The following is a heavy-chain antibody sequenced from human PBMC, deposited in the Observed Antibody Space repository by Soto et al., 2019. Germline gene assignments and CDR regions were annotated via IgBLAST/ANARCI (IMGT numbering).Heavy chain of an antibody. Sequence: SVSNAWMNWVRQAPGKGLAWVGRIKSKTDGGTTDYAAPVKGRFTISRDDSKNTLYLQMNSLKTEDTAVYYCTTYYYDSSGYLCWGQGTLVTVSS. CDR1: SVSNAW. V-gene: IGHV3-15*07. CDR2: IKSKTDGGTT. CDR3: TTYYYDSSGYLC. J-gene: IGHJ4*02. D-gene: IGHD3-22*01.